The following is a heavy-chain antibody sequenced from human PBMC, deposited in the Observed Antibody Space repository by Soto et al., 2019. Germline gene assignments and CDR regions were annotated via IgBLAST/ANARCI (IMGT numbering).Heavy chain of an antibody. J-gene: IGHJ6*02. CDR3: ATYSGNYERYGVYYGMDV. CDR2: ISGSGGST. Sequence: GGSLRLSCAASGFTFSNYAISWVRQAPGKWLEWVSSISGSGGSTYYADSVKGRFTISRDNSKNTLYLQMNSLRAEDTAVYYCATYSGNYERYGVYYGMDVWGQGTTVTVSS. V-gene: IGHV3-23*01. D-gene: IGHD1-26*01. CDR1: GFTFSNYA.